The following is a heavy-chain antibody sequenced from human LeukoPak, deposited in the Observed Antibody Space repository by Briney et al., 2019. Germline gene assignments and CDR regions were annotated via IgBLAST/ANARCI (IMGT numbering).Heavy chain of an antibody. D-gene: IGHD2-15*01. Sequence: GGSLGLSCAASGFTFSVYAMHWVRQAPGKGLEWVAVISYDGSNKYYADSVKGRFTISRDNSKNTLYLQMNSLRAEDTAVYYCARAQIVVVVAATLDYWGQGTLVTVSS. CDR3: ARAQIVVVVAATLDY. V-gene: IGHV3-30-3*01. J-gene: IGHJ4*02. CDR2: ISYDGSNK. CDR1: GFTFSVYA.